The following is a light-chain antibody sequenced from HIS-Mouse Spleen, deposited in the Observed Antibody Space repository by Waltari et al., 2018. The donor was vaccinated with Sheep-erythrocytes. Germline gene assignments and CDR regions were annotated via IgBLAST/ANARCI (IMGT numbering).Light chain of an antibody. CDR2: QDS. J-gene: IGLJ2*01. V-gene: IGLV3-1*01. Sequence: SYELTQPPSVSVSPGQTASLTCSGDTSGGQYACWYQQKPGQSPVLVIYQDSKRPSGIPERFSGSNSGNTATLTISGTQAMDEADYYCQAWDSSTAVVFGGGTKLTVL. CDR1: TSGGQY. CDR3: QAWDSSTAVV.